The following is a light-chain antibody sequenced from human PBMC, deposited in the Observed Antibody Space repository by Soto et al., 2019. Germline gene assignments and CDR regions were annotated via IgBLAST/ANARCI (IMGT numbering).Light chain of an antibody. CDR1: QGISSY. CDR3: QKYETFSGT. V-gene: IGKV1-9*01. J-gene: IGKJ1*01. CDR2: AAS. Sequence: DIQLTQSPSFLSASVGDRVTITCRASQGISSYLAWYQQKPGKAPKLLIYAASTLQSGVPSRFSGSGSGTDFTLTISSLQPDDFATYYCQKYETFSGTFGQGTKVDIK.